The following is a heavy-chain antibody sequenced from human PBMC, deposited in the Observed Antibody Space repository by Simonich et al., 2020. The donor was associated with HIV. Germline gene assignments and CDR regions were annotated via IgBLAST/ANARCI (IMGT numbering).Heavy chain of an antibody. CDR1: GYTFTGYY. CDR2: ITTNSVGT. D-gene: IGHD6-13*01. CDR3: ARGGSSWPLDY. V-gene: IGHV1-2*02. Sequence: QVQLVQSGAEVKKPGASVKVSCKASGYTFTGYYMHWVRQAPGQGLGWRGWITTNSVGTNYAQKFKGRVTMTRDTSISTAYMELSRLRSDDTAVYYCARGGSSWPLDYWGQGTLVTVSS. J-gene: IGHJ4*02.